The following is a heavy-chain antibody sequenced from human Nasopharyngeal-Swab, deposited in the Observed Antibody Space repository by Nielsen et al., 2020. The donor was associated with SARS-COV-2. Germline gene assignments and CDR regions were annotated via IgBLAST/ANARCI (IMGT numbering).Heavy chain of an antibody. CDR3: ARGSFYYYDSSGYYYSY. CDR1: GYTFTSYD. D-gene: IGHD3-22*01. Sequence: ASVKVSCKASGYTFTSYDINWVRQATGQGLGWMGWMNPNSGNTGYAQKFQGRVTMTRNTSISTAYMELSSLRSEDTAVYYCARGSFYYYDSSGYYYSYWGQGTLVTVSS. V-gene: IGHV1-8*01. J-gene: IGHJ4*02. CDR2: MNPNSGNT.